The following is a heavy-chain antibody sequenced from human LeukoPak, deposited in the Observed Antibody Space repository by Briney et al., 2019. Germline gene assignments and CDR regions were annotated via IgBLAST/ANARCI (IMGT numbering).Heavy chain of an antibody. Sequence: GGSLRLSCAASGFTFNYAWMSWVRQVPGKGLEWVGRTVSEIDGGTTDYAAPVEGRFTISRDDSKSTLYLQMNSLKIEDTAVYYCTTDEDWNYARKDVWGQGATVIVSS. V-gene: IGHV3-15*04. CDR3: TTDEDWNYARKDV. CDR2: TVSEIDGGTT. D-gene: IGHD1-7*01. J-gene: IGHJ6*02. CDR1: GFTFNYAW.